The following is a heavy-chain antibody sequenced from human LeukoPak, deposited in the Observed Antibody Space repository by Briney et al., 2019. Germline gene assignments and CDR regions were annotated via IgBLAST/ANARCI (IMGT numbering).Heavy chain of an antibody. D-gene: IGHD7-27*01. Sequence: GGSLRLSCAASGFTFSNYGMHWVRQAPGKGLEWVAHIRFDESDKYYADSVKGRFTISRDISRNTVYLQMNSLRPEDTAVYYCAKDLNRGWEYWGPGTLVPVSS. J-gene: IGHJ4*02. V-gene: IGHV3-30*02. CDR1: GFTFSNYG. CDR2: IRFDESDK. CDR3: AKDLNRGWEY.